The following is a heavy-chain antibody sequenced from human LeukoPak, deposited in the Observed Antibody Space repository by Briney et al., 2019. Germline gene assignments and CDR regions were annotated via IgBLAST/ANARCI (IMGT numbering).Heavy chain of an antibody. Sequence: ASVKVSCKASGYTFTTYYINWVRQAPGQGLEWMGIINPSVGNTIYAQQFQGKVTITADESTNTAYMELSSLRSEDTAVFYCATNERYGDTRLYHFDYWGQGTLVTVSS. V-gene: IGHV1-46*01. CDR3: ATNERYGDTRLYHFDY. J-gene: IGHJ4*02. D-gene: IGHD4-17*01. CDR2: INPSVGNT. CDR1: GYTFTTYY.